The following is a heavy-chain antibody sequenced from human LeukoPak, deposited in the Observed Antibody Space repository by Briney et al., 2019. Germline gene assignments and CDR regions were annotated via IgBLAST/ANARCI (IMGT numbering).Heavy chain of an antibody. Sequence: GGSLRLSCVASGITFSSYWMSWVRQGPGKGLEWVANIKQDGSEKYYVDSVKGGFTISRDNAKNSLYLQMNSLRAEDTAVYYCARDTRGGGSFDWGQGTLVTVSS. CDR3: ARDTRGGGSFD. J-gene: IGHJ4*02. CDR2: IKQDGSEK. V-gene: IGHV3-7*01. D-gene: IGHD2-15*01. CDR1: GITFSSYW.